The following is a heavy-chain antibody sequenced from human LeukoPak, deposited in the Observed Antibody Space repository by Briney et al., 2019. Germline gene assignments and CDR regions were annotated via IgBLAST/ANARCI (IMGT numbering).Heavy chain of an antibody. CDR1: GFSFSNSW. J-gene: IGHJ4*02. CDR2: IKYNGREK. V-gene: IGHV3-7*01. CDR3: ARDPNHGALDF. D-gene: IGHD1-14*01. Sequence: GGSLRLSCVASGFSFSNSWMSWVRQAPGKGLERVANIKYNGREKDYVDSLKGRLTISRDNAKNSVYLEMSSLRVEDTAVYYCARDPNHGALDFWGQGTLVTVSS.